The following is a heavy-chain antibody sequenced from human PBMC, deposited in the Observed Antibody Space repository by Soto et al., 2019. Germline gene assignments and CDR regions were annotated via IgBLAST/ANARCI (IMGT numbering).Heavy chain of an antibody. Sequence: SETLSLTCAVSGGSISSGGYSWSWIRQPPGKGLEWIGEINHSGSTNYNPSLKSRVTISVDTSKNQFSLKLSSVTAADTAVYYCARPMVRGVTRVFDDWGQGTLVTVSS. V-gene: IGHV4-30-2*01. D-gene: IGHD3-10*01. J-gene: IGHJ4*02. CDR3: ARPMVRGVTRVFDD. CDR2: INHSGST. CDR1: GGSISSGGYS.